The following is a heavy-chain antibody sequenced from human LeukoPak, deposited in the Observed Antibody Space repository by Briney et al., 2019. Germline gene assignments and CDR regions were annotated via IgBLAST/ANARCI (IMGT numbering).Heavy chain of an antibody. V-gene: IGHV3-30*03. CDR3: ARVDYYDSSGLDAFDI. J-gene: IGHJ3*02. CDR1: GFTLSSYG. CDR2: TSCDGSNK. Sequence: GGSLRLSCAASGFTLSSYGMHWVRQAPGKGLEWVAVTSCDGSNKYYADSVKGRFTISRDNSKNTVYLQMNSLRAEDTAVYYCARVDYYDSSGLDAFDIWGQGTMVTVSS. D-gene: IGHD3-22*01.